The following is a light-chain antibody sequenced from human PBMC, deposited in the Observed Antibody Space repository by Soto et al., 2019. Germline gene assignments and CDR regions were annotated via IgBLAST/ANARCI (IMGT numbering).Light chain of an antibody. CDR1: QSVSNNY. CDR3: QQYGSSGT. V-gene: IGKV3-20*01. CDR2: GAS. Sequence: EIVLTQSPATLSLYPGEGASLSCRASQSVSNNYLAWYQQKLGQAPRLLIYGASNRATGIPDRFSGSGSGTDFTLTISRLEPEDFAAYYCQQYGSSGTFGQGTKVDI. J-gene: IGKJ1*01.